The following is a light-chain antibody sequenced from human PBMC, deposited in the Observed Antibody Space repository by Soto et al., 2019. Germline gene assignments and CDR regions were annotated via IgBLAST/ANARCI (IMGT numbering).Light chain of an antibody. CDR3: QQYNSYPQP. CDR1: QSISSW. J-gene: IGKJ1*01. V-gene: IGKV1-5*01. CDR2: DAS. Sequence: DIQMTQSPSTLSASVGDRVTITCRASQSISSWLAWYQQKPGKAPKLLIYDASSLESGVPSRFSGSGSGTEFTLTISSLQPDDFATYYCQQYNSYPQPFGQGTKVEIK.